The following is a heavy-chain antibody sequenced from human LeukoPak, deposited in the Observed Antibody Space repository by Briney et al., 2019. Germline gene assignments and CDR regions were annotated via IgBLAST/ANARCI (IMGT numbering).Heavy chain of an antibody. D-gene: IGHD3-3*01. Sequence: PGGSLRLSCAASGFTFGSYSMNWVRQAPGKGLEWVSSISSSSSYIYYADSVKGRFTISRDNAKNSLYLQMNSLRAEDTAVYYCARAPSYDFWSGYVDYWGQGTLVTVSS. CDR3: ARAPSYDFWSGYVDY. CDR2: ISSSSSYI. J-gene: IGHJ4*02. V-gene: IGHV3-21*01. CDR1: GFTFGSYS.